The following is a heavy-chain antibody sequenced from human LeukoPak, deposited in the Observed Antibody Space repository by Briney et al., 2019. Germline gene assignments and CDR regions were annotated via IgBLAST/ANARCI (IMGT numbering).Heavy chain of an antibody. CDR3: AKDSSSSWFDY. Sequence: GGSLRLSCAASGFTFYTYAMTWVRQAPGKGLEWVSTITGSGGRTYFADSVKGRFTISRDTSKNTLYLQLNSLRAEDTAVYYCAKDSSSSWFDYWGQGTLVTVSS. D-gene: IGHD6-13*01. J-gene: IGHJ4*02. CDR2: ITGSGGRT. V-gene: IGHV3-23*01. CDR1: GFTFYTYA.